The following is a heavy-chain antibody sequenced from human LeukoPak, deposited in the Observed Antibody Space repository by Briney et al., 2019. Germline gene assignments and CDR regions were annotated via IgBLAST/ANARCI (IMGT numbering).Heavy chain of an antibody. CDR1: GGSISSYY. V-gene: IGHV4-59*01. J-gene: IGHJ5*02. CDR2: INYSGST. D-gene: IGHD1-26*01. CDR3: ARDQSSWFDP. Sequence: SETLSLTCTVSGGSISSYYWSWIRQPPGKGLERIGYINYSGSTNYNPSLKSRVTISEDTSKNQFSLKLSSVTAADTAVYYCARDQSSWFDPWGQGTLVTVSS.